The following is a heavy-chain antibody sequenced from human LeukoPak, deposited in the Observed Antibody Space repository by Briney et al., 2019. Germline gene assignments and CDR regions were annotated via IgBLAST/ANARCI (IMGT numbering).Heavy chain of an antibody. V-gene: IGHV3-15*01. CDR1: GFTFSNAW. CDR3: TAIMTEDY. J-gene: IGHJ4*02. CDR2: SKSKTDGVTT. Sequence: GGSLRLSCAASGFTFSNAWMAWVRQAPGKGLKRVGRSKSKTDGVTTDYAAPVKGRFTISRDDSKNTLYLQMNSLKTEDTAVYYCTAIMTEDYWGQGTLVTVSS. D-gene: IGHD2-21*02.